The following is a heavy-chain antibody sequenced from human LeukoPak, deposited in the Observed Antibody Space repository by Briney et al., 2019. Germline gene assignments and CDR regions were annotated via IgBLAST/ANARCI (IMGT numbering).Heavy chain of an antibody. D-gene: IGHD4-17*01. CDR2: MYYSGST. J-gene: IGHJ6*04. V-gene: IGHV4-61*01. CDR1: GGSVSSGSYY. Sequence: PSETLSLTCTVSGGSVSSGSYYWSWIRQPPGKGLERIGYMYYSGSTNYNPSLKSRVTISVDTSKNQFSLKLSSVTAADTAVYYCARHPLTTVNRGGMDVWGKGTTVTVSS. CDR3: ARHPLTTVNRGGMDV.